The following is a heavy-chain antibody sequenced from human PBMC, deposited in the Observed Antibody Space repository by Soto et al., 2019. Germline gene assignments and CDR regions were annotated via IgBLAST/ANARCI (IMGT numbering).Heavy chain of an antibody. CDR2: INPNSGGT. V-gene: IGHV1-2*04. Sequence: ASVKVSCKASGYTFTGYYMHWVRQAPGQGLEWLGWINPNSGGTNYAQKFQGWVTMTRDTSISTAYMELSRLRSDDTAVYYCARDAGYCSSTSCHTPDAFDIWGQGNPGHRLL. D-gene: IGHD2-2*01. CDR3: ARDAGYCSSTSCHTPDAFDI. J-gene: IGHJ3*02. CDR1: GYTFTGYY.